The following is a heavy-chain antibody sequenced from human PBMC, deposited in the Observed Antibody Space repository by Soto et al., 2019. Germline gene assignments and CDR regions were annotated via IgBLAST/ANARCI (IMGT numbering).Heavy chain of an antibody. CDR2: IKSKTDGGTT. Sequence: EGSLILSCAASGFTFSSYWMHWVRQAPGKGLEWVGRIKSKTDGGTTDYAAPVKGRFTISRDDSKNTLYLQMNSLKTEDTAVYYCTTDLYYYDSSGYYEDYFDYWGQGTLVTVSS. D-gene: IGHD3-22*01. V-gene: IGHV3-15*07. J-gene: IGHJ4*02. CDR3: TTDLYYYDSSGYYEDYFDY. CDR1: GFTFSSYW.